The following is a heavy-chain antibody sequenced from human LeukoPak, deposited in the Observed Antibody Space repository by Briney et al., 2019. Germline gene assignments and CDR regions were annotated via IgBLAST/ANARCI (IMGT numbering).Heavy chain of an antibody. V-gene: IGHV1-2*02. CDR1: GYSFTDYY. Sequence: GASVRVSCKTSGYSFTDYYIHWVRQAPGQGLEWMGWINTKSVRTSSARKFQGRVTMTRDPSIATVYMDMAWLTSDDTAIYFCARADFIDAGPYLIGPWGQGTLVTVSS. D-gene: IGHD3-3*01. J-gene: IGHJ5*02. CDR3: ARADFIDAGPYLIGP. CDR2: INTKSVRT.